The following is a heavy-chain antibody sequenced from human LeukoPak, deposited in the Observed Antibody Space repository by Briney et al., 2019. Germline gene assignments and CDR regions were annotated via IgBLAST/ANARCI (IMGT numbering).Heavy chain of an antibody. CDR3: AKDQDIFVGASQS. CDR2: INSDGSWT. Sequence: PGGSLRLSCAASGSYWMHWVRQAPGKGLVWVSHINSDGSWTSYADSVKGRFTISIDNSKNTLDLQMISLRADDTAMYYCAKDQDIFVGASQSWGQGTTVTVSS. V-gene: IGHV3-74*01. CDR1: GSYW. J-gene: IGHJ3*01. D-gene: IGHD2-15*01.